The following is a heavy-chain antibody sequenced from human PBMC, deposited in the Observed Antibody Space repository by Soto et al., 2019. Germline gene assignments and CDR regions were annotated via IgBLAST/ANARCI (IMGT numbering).Heavy chain of an antibody. CDR3: AKFPRAAVHFFDY. V-gene: IGHV3-23*01. J-gene: IGHJ4*02. D-gene: IGHD6-13*01. CDR1: GFTFNSYG. CDR2: ISGSGDLT. Sequence: EVQVLESGGGLAQPGGSLRLSCAASGFTFNSYGMSWVRRAPGKGLEWVSAISGSGDLTYYADSVRGRFTISRDNSKNTLYLQMNSLRAEDTAIYYCAKFPRAAVHFFDYWGQGTLVTVSS.